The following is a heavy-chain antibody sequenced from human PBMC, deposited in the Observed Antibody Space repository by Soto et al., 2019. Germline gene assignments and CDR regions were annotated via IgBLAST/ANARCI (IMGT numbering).Heavy chain of an antibody. CDR2: IIGSSGVI. V-gene: IGHV3-48*01. CDR3: GMGGYGPTIIDY. Sequence: GGSLRLSCAASGFTFGSYSMNWVRQAPGKGLEWVSFIIGSSGVIYYADSVKGRFTISRDNAKNTLYLQMNSLRAEDTAVYYWGMGGYGPTIIDYWGQGTLVTVSS. J-gene: IGHJ4*02. CDR1: GFTFGSYS. D-gene: IGHD6-25*01.